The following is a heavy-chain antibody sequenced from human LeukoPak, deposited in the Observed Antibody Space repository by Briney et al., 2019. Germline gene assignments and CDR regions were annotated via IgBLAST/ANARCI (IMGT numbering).Heavy chain of an antibody. CDR3: ARHEGSGSYWVPFDY. CDR1: GGSISSSPDY. CDR2: INHSGST. J-gene: IGHJ4*02. D-gene: IGHD3-10*01. V-gene: IGHV4-39*01. Sequence: SETLSLTCTVSGGSISSSPDYWSWIRQPPGKGLEWIGEINHSGSTNYNPSLKSRVTISVDTSKNQFSLKLSSVTAADTAVYYCARHEGSGSYWVPFDYWGQGTLVTVSS.